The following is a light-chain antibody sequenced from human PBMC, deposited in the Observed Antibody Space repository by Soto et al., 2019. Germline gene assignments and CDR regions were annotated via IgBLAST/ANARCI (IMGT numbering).Light chain of an antibody. Sequence: DIQMTQSPSSLSASGGDRVAITCRASQTISGFLNWYQQKPGEAPKLLIYAASSLQSGVPSRFSGSGSGTDFTLTISSLQPEDFATYYCQQSYSTPRTFGQGTKVDI. CDR2: AAS. CDR3: QQSYSTPRT. CDR1: QTISGF. J-gene: IGKJ1*01. V-gene: IGKV1-39*01.